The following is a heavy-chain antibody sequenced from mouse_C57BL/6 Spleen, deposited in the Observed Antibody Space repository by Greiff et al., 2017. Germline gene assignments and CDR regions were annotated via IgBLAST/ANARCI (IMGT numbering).Heavy chain of an antibody. CDR1: GFTFSNYS. V-gene: IGHV5-4*01. CDR3: ARERGPMITLEAMDY. Sequence: EVQGLESGGGLVKPGGSLKLSCAASGFTFSNYSMSWVRQTPEQRLEWVSTISDGGSYTYYPDNVKGRCTISRDNAKNNLYLQMSHLKSEDTAMYYCARERGPMITLEAMDYWGQGTSLTVSS. CDR2: ISDGGSYT. D-gene: IGHD2-4*01. J-gene: IGHJ4*01.